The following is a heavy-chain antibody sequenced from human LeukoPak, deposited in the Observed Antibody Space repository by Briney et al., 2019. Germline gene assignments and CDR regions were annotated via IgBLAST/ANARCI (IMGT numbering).Heavy chain of an antibody. CDR1: GGSISSYY. V-gene: IGHV4-59*01. D-gene: IGHD5-24*01. J-gene: IGHJ3*02. Sequence: SGTLSLTCTVSGGSISSYYWSWIRQPPGKGLEWIGYIYYSGSTNYNPSLKSRVTISVDTSKNQFSLKLSSVTAADTAVYYCAREKRWLLLAAFDIWGQGTMVTVSS. CDR2: IYYSGST. CDR3: AREKRWLLLAAFDI.